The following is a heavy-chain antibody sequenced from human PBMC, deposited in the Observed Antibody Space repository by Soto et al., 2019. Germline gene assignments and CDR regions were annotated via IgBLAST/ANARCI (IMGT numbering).Heavy chain of an antibody. CDR2: DSHLGGGT. Sequence: EVQLLESGGDLIQPGGSLRLSCVGSGFTLKNYGMYWVRQAPGKGLEWVSGDSHLGGGTFYRDSVKGRFIISRDNSKNTLYLQMNNLRVEDTATYYCTIRGYSSSSYFDVCGRGTLVTVSS. CDR1: GFTLKNYG. J-gene: IGHJ4*02. CDR3: TIRGYSSSSYFDV. D-gene: IGHD3-10*01. V-gene: IGHV3-23*01.